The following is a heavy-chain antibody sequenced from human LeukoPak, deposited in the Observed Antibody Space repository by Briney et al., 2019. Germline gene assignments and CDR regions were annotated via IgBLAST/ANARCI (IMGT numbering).Heavy chain of an antibody. D-gene: IGHD2-15*01. CDR1: GGSISSYY. Sequence: SETLSLTCTVSGGSISSYYWSWIRQPPGKGLEWIGYIYYSGSTNYNPSLKSRVTISVDTSKNQFSLKLSSVTAADTAVYYCARALHHCSGGSCPLDYWGQGTLVTVSS. CDR3: ARALHHCSGGSCPLDY. J-gene: IGHJ4*02. V-gene: IGHV4-59*01. CDR2: IYYSGST.